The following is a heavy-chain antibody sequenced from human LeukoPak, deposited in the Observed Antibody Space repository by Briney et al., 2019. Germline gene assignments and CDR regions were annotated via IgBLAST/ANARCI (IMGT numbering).Heavy chain of an antibody. J-gene: IGHJ4*02. CDR2: IKQDGSEK. Sequence: GGSLRFSCAASGFTFSSYWMSWVRQAPGKGLEWVANIKQDGSEKYYADSVRGRFTMSRDNAKNSLYLQMNSLRAEDTAVYYCARSDPVATTFDYWGQGTLVTVSS. CDR3: ARSDPVATTFDY. V-gene: IGHV3-7*01. D-gene: IGHD5-12*01. CDR1: GFTFSSYW.